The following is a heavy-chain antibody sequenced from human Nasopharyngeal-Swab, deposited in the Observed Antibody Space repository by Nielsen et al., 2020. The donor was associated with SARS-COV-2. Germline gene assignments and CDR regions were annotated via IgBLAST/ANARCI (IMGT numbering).Heavy chain of an antibody. J-gene: IGHJ6*03. CDR2: IYYVGST. V-gene: IGHV4-39*01. CDR3: ARRRGYFYYMDV. CDR1: GGSISSSSYY. Sequence: SETLSLTCSVSGGSISSSSYYWGWIRQPPGKGLEWIGSIYYVGSTNYNPSLMSRVNISIDTSTNQFSLKLTSVTAADMAVYYCARRRGYFYYMDVWGKGTTVTVSS. D-gene: IGHD3-10*01.